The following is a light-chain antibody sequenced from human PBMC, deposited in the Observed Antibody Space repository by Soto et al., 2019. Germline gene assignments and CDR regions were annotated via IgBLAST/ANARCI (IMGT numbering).Light chain of an antibody. V-gene: IGKV1-16*01. CDR2: AAS. Sequence: IQMTQSPSSLSASVGDRVNITCRASQDMSNYLAWFRQKPGKAPESLIYAASTLQTGVPARFSGSGSGTDFTLTISGLLPEDFATYFCQQYIRFPLTFGGGTKVEIK. CDR1: QDMSNY. J-gene: IGKJ4*01. CDR3: QQYIRFPLT.